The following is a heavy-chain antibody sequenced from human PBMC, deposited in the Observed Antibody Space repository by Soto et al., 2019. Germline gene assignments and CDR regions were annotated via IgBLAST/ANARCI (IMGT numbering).Heavy chain of an antibody. J-gene: IGHJ6*02. CDR1: GYTFTGYY. V-gene: IGHV1-2*04. CDR3: ARVATDYYYGMDV. D-gene: IGHD5-12*01. Sequence: QVQLVQSGAEVKKPGASVKVSCKASGYTFTGYYMHWVRQAPGQGLEWRGWINTNSGGTNHAQKFQGWVTMTRDTSISTAYMELSRLRSDDTAVYYCARVATDYYYGMDVWGQGTTVTVSS. CDR2: INTNSGGT.